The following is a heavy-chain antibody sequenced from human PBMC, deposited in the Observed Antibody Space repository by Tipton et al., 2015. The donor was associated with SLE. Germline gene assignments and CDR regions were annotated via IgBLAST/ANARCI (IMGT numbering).Heavy chain of an antibody. CDR2: INHRGST. J-gene: IGHJ3*02. D-gene: IGHD3-22*01. V-gene: IGHV4-30-4*01. Sequence: TLSLTCTVSGGSISSGDYYWSWIRQPPGKGLEYIGEINHRGSTNYNPSLKSRVTISVDTSKNQFSLKLTYVTAADTAVYYCARDGADSSGYYAPGIWGQGTMVTVSS. CDR1: GGSISSGDYY. CDR3: ARDGADSSGYYAPGI.